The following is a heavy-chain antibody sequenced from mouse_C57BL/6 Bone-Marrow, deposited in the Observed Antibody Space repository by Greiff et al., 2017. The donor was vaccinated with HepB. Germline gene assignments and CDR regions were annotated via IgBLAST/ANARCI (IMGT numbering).Heavy chain of an antibody. J-gene: IGHJ2*01. Sequence: ESGPGLVKPSQSLSLTCSVTGYSITSGYYWNWIRQFPGNKLEWMGYISYDGSNNYNPSLKNRISITRDTSKNQFFLKLNSVTTEDTATYYCARGRVVADFDYWGQGTTLTVSS. CDR3: ARGRVVADFDY. V-gene: IGHV3-6*01. CDR1: GYSITSGYY. D-gene: IGHD1-1*01. CDR2: ISYDGSN.